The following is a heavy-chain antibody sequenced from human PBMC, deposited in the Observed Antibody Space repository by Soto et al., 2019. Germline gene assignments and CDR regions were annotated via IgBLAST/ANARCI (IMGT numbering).Heavy chain of an antibody. V-gene: IGHV3-74*01. CDR2: INTDGSST. J-gene: IGHJ5*02. CDR3: ARRGQEGPGLAH. Sequence: EVQLVESGGNLVQPGGSLRLSCAASGFTFSSYWMHWVRQAPGKGLVWVSRINTDGSSTSYVDSVKGRFTISRDNAKNTVYLQVSSLGVEDTSVYCCARRGQEGPGLAHWGQGTLVTVSS. CDR1: GFTFSSYW.